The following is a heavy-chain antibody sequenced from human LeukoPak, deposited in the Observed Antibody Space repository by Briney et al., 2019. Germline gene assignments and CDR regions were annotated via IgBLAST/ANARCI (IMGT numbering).Heavy chain of an antibody. D-gene: IGHD3-3*01. CDR2: IKQDGSEK. V-gene: IGHV3-7*01. CDR1: GFTFSSYW. J-gene: IGHJ4*02. CDR3: ARDLSIFGVVIMAYDY. Sequence: GGSLRLSCAASGFTFSSYWMSWVRQAPGKGLEWVANIKQDGSEKYYVDSVKGRFTISRDNAKNSLYLQMNSLRAEDTAVYYCARDLSIFGVVIMAYDYWGQGTLVTVSS.